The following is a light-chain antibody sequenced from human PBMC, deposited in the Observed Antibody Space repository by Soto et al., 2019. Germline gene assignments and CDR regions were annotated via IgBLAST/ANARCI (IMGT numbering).Light chain of an antibody. CDR2: SNN. CDR3: AAWDDSLGGLV. CDR1: SSTIGSYT. Sequence: QSVLTQPPSASGTPEQTVTISCSGSSSTIGSYTVNWYQLLPGTAPKLLIFSNNQRPSGVPARFAGSRSGTSASLAISGLNSEDEADYYCAAWDDSLGGLVFGGGTKLTVL. J-gene: IGLJ2*01. V-gene: IGLV1-44*01.